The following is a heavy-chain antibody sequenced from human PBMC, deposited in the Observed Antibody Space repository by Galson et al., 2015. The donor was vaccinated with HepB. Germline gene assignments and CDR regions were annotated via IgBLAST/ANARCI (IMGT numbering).Heavy chain of an antibody. CDR1: GYTFTSYG. D-gene: IGHD6-13*01. Sequence: SVKVSCKASGYTFTSYGISWVRQAPGQGLEWMGWISAYNGNTNYAQKLQGRVTMPTDTSTSTAYMELRSLRSDDTAVYYCARSHLAAAAHPADYWGQGTLVTVSS. V-gene: IGHV1-18*01. CDR2: ISAYNGNT. CDR3: ARSHLAAAAHPADY. J-gene: IGHJ4*02.